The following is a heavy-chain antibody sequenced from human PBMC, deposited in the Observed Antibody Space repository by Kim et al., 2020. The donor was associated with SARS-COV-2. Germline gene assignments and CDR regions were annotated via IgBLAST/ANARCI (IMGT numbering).Heavy chain of an antibody. J-gene: IGHJ4*02. CDR3: AAAFYAPSVTAIQGAFDY. Sequence: SVKVSCKASGFTFTSSAVQWVRQARGQRLEWIGWIVVGSGNTNYAQKFQERVTITRDMSTSTAYMELSSLRSEDTAGYYCAAAFYAPSVTAIQGAFDYRGQGTLVTVSS. V-gene: IGHV1-58*01. CDR2: IVVGSGNT. CDR1: GFTFTSSA. D-gene: IGHD2-21*02.